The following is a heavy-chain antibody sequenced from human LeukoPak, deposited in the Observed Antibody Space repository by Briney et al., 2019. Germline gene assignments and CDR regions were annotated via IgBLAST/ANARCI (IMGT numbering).Heavy chain of an antibody. D-gene: IGHD3-10*01. CDR1: GGSVSSGNYY. V-gene: IGHV4-61*01. CDR3: ARRASGSGSYY. Sequence: SETLSLTCTVSGGSVSSGNYYWSWIRQPPGKGLEWIGYIYNSGITNHNPSLKSRVTISVDTSKNQFSLKLSSVTAADTAVYYCARRASGSGSYYWGQGTLVTVSS. J-gene: IGHJ4*02. CDR2: IYNSGIT.